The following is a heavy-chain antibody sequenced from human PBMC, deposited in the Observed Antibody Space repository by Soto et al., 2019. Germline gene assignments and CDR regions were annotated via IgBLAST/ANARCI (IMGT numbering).Heavy chain of an antibody. Sequence: GASVKVSCKASGYTFTSYGISWVRQAPGQGLEWMGWISAYNGNTKYAQKPQGRVTMTTDTSTSTADMELRSLRSDDTAVYYCAREPNYFDYWGQGTLVTVSS. J-gene: IGHJ4*02. V-gene: IGHV1-18*01. CDR3: AREPNYFDY. CDR1: GYTFTSYG. CDR2: ISAYNGNT.